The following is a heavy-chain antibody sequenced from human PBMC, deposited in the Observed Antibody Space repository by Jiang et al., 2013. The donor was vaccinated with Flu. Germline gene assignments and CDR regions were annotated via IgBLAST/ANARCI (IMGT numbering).Heavy chain of an antibody. V-gene: IGHV4-34*01. CDR2: INHSGST. J-gene: IGHJ4*02. CDR1: GGSFSGYY. Sequence: KPSETLSLTCAVYGGSFSGYYWSWIRQPPGKGLEWIGEINHSGSTNYNPSLKSRVTISVDTSKNQFSLKLSSVTAADTAVYYCARGKNYYDSSGYYSWGQGTLVTVSS. CDR3: ARGKNYYDSSGYYS. D-gene: IGHD3-22*01.